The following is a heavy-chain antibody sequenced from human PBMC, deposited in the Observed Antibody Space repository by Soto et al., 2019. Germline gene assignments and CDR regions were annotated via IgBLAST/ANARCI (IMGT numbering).Heavy chain of an antibody. D-gene: IGHD4-17*01. V-gene: IGHV4-59*01. CDR2: IYYSGST. Sequence: SETLSLTCTVSGGSISSYYWSWIRQPPGKGLEWIGYIYYSGSTNYNPSLKSRATISVDTSKNQFSLKLSSVTAADTVVYYCARGKQMTTVPFDYWGQGTLVTVSS. CDR3: ARGKQMTTVPFDY. J-gene: IGHJ4*02. CDR1: GGSISSYY.